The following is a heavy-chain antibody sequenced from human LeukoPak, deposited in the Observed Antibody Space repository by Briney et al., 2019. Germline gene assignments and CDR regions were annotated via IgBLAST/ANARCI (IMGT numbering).Heavy chain of an antibody. Sequence: SETLSLTCTVSGGSISSYYWCWIRQPPGKGLEWIGYIYYSGTTNYNPSLKSRVTISVDTSKNQFSLKLSSVTAADTAVYYCARLPASGQPYFAYWGQGTLVTVSS. CDR1: GGSISSYY. CDR3: ARLPASGQPYFAY. J-gene: IGHJ4*02. CDR2: IYYSGTT. V-gene: IGHV4-59*08. D-gene: IGHD3-10*01.